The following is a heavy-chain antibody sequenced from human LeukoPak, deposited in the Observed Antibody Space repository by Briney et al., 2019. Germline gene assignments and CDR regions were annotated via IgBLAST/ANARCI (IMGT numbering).Heavy chain of an antibody. CDR2: ISAYNGNT. CDR3: ARDRTPYYYGSGSYINFDY. Sequence: ASVKVSCKATGYTFTSYGISWVRQAPGQGLEWMGWISAYNGNTNYAQKLQGRVTMTTDTSTSTAYMELRSLRSDDTAVYYCARDRTPYYYGSGSYINFDYWGQGTLVTVSS. V-gene: IGHV1-18*01. CDR1: GYTFTSYG. D-gene: IGHD3-10*01. J-gene: IGHJ4*02.